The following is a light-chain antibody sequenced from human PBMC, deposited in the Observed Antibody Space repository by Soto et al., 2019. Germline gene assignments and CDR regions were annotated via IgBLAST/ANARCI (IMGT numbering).Light chain of an antibody. V-gene: IGKV3-20*01. CDR2: GAS. CDR1: QSVTNNF. CDR3: HQYGSTPGT. Sequence: EIVLTQSPGTLSLSPGERATLSCRASQSVTNNFLAWYQHRPGQAPRLLIYGASSRPGGITDRFSGSGTGTDFTLTISRLEPEDFAVYHCHQYGSTPGTFGQGTKLEI. J-gene: IGKJ2*01.